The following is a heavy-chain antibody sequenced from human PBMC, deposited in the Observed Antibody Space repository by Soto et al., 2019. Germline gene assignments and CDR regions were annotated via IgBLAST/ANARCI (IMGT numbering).Heavy chain of an antibody. CDR3: ARSLSYYYDSSGYYSD. CDR1: GGSFSGYY. Sequence: SETLSLTCAVYGGSFSGYYWSWIRQPPGKGPEWIGEINHSGSTNYNPSLKSRVTISVDTSKDQFSLKLSSVTAADTAVYYCARSLSYYYDSSGYYSDWGQGTLVTVSS. J-gene: IGHJ4*02. V-gene: IGHV4-34*01. CDR2: INHSGST. D-gene: IGHD3-22*01.